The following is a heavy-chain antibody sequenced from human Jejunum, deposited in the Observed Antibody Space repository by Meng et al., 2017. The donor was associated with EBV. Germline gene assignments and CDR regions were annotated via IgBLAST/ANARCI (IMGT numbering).Heavy chain of an antibody. D-gene: IGHD5-12*01. CDR3: TGDSGHPGRDWFDP. V-gene: IGHV3-15*01. J-gene: IGHJ5*02. Sequence: VWLVGGGGCLVQPGGSLRFSLAVPGFSLNNAWMSWARLAQGKGLEWVGRLKSKIHGGTTDYAAPVKGRFTISGDDSRNTLYLQMDSLKTEDTAVYYCTGDSGHPGRDWFDPWGLGTLVTVSS. CDR2: LKSKIHGGTT. CDR1: GFSLNNAW.